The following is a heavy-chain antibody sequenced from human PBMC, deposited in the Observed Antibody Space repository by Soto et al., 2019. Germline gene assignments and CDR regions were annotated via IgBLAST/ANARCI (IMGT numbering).Heavy chain of an antibody. J-gene: IGHJ6*02. Sequence: EVQLLESGGGLVQPGGSLRLSCAASGFTFSSYAMSWVRQAPGKGLEWVSAISGSGGSTYYADSVKGRFTISRDNSKNTLYLQMSSLRAEDTAVYYCAKVVVAAYYYYGMDVWGQGTTVTVSS. CDR1: GFTFSSYA. CDR2: ISGSGGST. D-gene: IGHD2-15*01. CDR3: AKVVVAAYYYYGMDV. V-gene: IGHV3-23*01.